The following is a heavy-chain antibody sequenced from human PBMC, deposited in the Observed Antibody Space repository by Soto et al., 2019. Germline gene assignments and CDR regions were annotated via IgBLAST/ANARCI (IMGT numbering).Heavy chain of an antibody. J-gene: IGHJ4*02. V-gene: IGHV3-73*01. D-gene: IGHD6-19*01. CDR2: VRTTAYNFAT. Sequence: QLVESGGGLVQPGGSLKLSCAASGFTFSGSAMHWVRQASGKGLEWVGRVRTTAYNFATAYAASVKGRFSISRDDSKNTAYLQMNSLKPEDTALYYCTRLSPSVRRTFHDYWGQGTLVTVSS. CDR3: TRLSPSVRRTFHDY. CDR1: GFTFSGSA.